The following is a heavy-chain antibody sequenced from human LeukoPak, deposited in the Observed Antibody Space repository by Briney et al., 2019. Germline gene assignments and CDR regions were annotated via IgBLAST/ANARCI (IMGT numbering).Heavy chain of an antibody. CDR1: GFTFSNYG. Sequence: HSGGSLRLSCAASGFTFSNYGMHWVRQTPGKGLEWVTVIAHDGSVQYYTDSVKGRFTISRDDSKNTLYLQMNSLRAEDTAIYYCAKEKVPISMPAWYFDLWGRGTLVTVS. J-gene: IGHJ2*01. CDR2: IAHDGSVQ. CDR3: AKEKVPISMPAWYFDL. V-gene: IGHV3-30*18. D-gene: IGHD2/OR15-2a*01.